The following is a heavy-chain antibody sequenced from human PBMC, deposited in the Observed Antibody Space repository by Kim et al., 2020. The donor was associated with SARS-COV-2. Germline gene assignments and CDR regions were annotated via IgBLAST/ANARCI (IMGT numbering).Heavy chain of an antibody. V-gene: IGHV3-33*06. CDR3: AKDRGGSLHDYFDY. CDR1: GFTFSSYA. D-gene: IGHD2-15*01. CDR2: IWYDGSNK. Sequence: GGSLRLSCAASGFTFSSYAMHWVRQAPGKGLEWVAVIWYDGSNKYYADSVKGRFTISRDNSKNTLYLQMNSLRAEDTAVYYCAKDRGGSLHDYFDYWGQGTLVTISS. J-gene: IGHJ4*02.